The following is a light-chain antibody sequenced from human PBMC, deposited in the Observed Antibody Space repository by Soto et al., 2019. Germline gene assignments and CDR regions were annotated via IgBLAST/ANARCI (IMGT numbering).Light chain of an antibody. J-gene: IGKJ4*01. CDR1: QSVSSSY. V-gene: IGKV3-20*01. CDR2: GAS. CDR3: QKYNSASLT. Sequence: EIVLTQSPGTLSLSPGERATLSCRASQSVSSSYLAWYQQKPGQAPRLLIYGASSRATGIPDRFSGSGSGTDFTLTISRLEPEDVATYYCQKYNSASLTFGEGTKVDIK.